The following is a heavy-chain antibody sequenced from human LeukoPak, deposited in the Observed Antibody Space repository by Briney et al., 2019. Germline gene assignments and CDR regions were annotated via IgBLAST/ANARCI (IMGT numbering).Heavy chain of an antibody. Sequence: PGGSLRLSCVASGFTFSSYAMSWLRQAPGKGRECVSAISGSGGSTYHADSVKGRFAISRDNSKNTLFLQMNSRRAQDTAVYYCAASPDSSSLYYYGMDVWGQGTTVTVFS. CDR2: ISGSGGST. V-gene: IGHV3-23*01. CDR3: AASPDSSSLYYYGMDV. J-gene: IGHJ6*02. CDR1: GFTFSSYA. D-gene: IGHD6-13*01.